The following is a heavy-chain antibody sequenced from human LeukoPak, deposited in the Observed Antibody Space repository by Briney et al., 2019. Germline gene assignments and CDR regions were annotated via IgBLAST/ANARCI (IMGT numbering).Heavy chain of an antibody. Sequence: ASVKVSCKASGYTFTSYDINWVRQATGQELEWMGWMNPNNGNTGYAQKFQGRVTMTRSTSISTAYMELSSLRSEDTAVYYCARLASSSWPLYYYYGLDVWGQGTTVTVSS. CDR3: ARLASSSWPLYYYYGLDV. CDR2: MNPNNGNT. J-gene: IGHJ6*02. V-gene: IGHV1-8*01. D-gene: IGHD6-13*01. CDR1: GYTFTSYD.